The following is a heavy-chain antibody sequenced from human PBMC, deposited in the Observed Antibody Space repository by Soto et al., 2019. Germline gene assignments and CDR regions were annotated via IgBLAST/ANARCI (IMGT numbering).Heavy chain of an antibody. Sequence: SETLSLSYTVSGGTIRSFYGSWIRQPPRKGLEWIGYIFYYGNTNYNPSLKSRVTISIDTSKNQFSLKLSSVTAADTAVYYCARDPRIYSDPYYFEYLGQGTLVTVSS. CDR2: IFYYGNT. D-gene: IGHD4-17*01. V-gene: IGHV4-59*01. CDR1: GGTIRSFY. CDR3: ARDPRIYSDPYYFEY. J-gene: IGHJ4*02.